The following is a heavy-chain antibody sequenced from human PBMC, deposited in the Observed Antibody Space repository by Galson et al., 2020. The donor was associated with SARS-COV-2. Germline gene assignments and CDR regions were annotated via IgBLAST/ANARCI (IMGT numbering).Heavy chain of an antibody. J-gene: IGHJ6*02. D-gene: IGHD2-2*01. Sequence: GGSLRLSCAASGFTFSSYSMNWVRQAPGKGLEWVSSISSSSNYIYYADSVKGRFTISRDNAKDSLYLHMNSLRAEDTAVYACAGAAMPGYAYYFCMDFWGQGTTVTVSS. CDR1: GFTFSSYS. V-gene: IGHV3-21*01. CDR2: ISSSSNYI. CDR3: AGAAMPGYAYYFCMDF.